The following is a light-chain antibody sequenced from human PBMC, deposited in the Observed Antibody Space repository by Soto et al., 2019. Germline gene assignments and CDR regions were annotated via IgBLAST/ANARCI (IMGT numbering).Light chain of an antibody. V-gene: IGKV3-11*01. CDR2: DAS. Sequence: EIVLTQSTATLSLSPGERATLSCRASQSVSSYLAWYQQKPGQAPRLLIYDASNRATGIPARFSGSGSGTDFTLTISSLEPEDFAVYYCQQRSNWPWTFGQGTKVEI. CDR3: QQRSNWPWT. J-gene: IGKJ1*01. CDR1: QSVSSY.